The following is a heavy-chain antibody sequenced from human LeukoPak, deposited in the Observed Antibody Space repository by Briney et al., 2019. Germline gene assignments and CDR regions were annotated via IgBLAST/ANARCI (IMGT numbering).Heavy chain of an antibody. CDR2: ISGSGGST. D-gene: IGHD4-17*01. J-gene: IGHJ6*02. CDR1: GFTFSSYA. V-gene: IGHV3-23*01. CDR3: AREGGDSIITHYYYYYGMDV. Sequence: GGSLRLSCAASGFTFSSYAMSWVRQAPGKGLEWVPAISGSGGSTYYADSVKGRFTISRDNAKNSLYLQMNSLRAEDTAVYYCAREGGDSIITHYYYYYGMDVWGQGTTVTVSS.